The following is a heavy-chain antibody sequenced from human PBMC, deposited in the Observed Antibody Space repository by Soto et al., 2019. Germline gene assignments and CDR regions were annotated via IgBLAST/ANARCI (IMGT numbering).Heavy chain of an antibody. V-gene: IGHV3-30-3*01. CDR1: GFTFSSCA. CDR3: SRDKRDLPFFEWSYYFGQ. Sequence: QVQLVESGGGVVQPGRSLRLSCAASGFTFSSCAMHWVRQAPGKGLEWVALISYDGSNKYYADSVKGRFTISRDNSKNTLELQMKSLRAEDKAVYYCSRDKRDLPFFEWSYYFGQWGQGTLVTVSS. CDR2: ISYDGSNK. D-gene: IGHD3-3*01. J-gene: IGHJ4*02.